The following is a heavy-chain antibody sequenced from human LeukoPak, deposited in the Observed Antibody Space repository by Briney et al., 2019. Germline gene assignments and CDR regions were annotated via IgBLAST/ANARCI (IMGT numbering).Heavy chain of an antibody. J-gene: IGHJ4*02. Sequence: GGSLRLSCAVSGFNFSSYGINWVRQAPGKGLEWVSYISSGSSTIYYADSVKGRFTISRDNVKNSMYLQMNSLRDEDTAVYYCASSARFGESYFDYWGQGTLVTVSS. D-gene: IGHD3-10*01. CDR2: ISSGSSTI. CDR1: GFNFSSYG. V-gene: IGHV3-48*02. CDR3: ASSARFGESYFDY.